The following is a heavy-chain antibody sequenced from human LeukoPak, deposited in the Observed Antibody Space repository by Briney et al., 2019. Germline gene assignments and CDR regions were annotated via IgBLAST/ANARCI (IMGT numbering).Heavy chain of an antibody. Sequence: PSETLSLTCTVSGGSISSYYWSWIRQPAGKGLEWIGRIYTSGSTNYNPSLKSRVTMSVDTSKNQFSLKLSSVTAADTAVYYCARSPIAAAGIYYFDYWGQETLVTVSS. D-gene: IGHD6-13*01. CDR1: GGSISSYY. V-gene: IGHV4-4*07. CDR3: ARSPIAAAGIYYFDY. J-gene: IGHJ4*02. CDR2: IYTSGST.